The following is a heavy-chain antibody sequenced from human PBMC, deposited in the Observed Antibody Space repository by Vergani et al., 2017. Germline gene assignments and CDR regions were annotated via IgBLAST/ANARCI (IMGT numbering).Heavy chain of an antibody. J-gene: IGHJ4*02. CDR3: ARWGRYSYGFDY. CDR2: ISSSGSTI. Sequence: EVQLLESGGGLVQPGGSLRLSCAASGFTFSSYSMNWVRQAPGKGLEWVSSISSSGSTIYYADFVKGRFTISRDNAKNSLYLQMNSLRAEDTAVYYCARWGRYSYGFDYWGQGTLVTVSS. V-gene: IGHV3-48*04. CDR1: GFTFSSYS. D-gene: IGHD5-18*01.